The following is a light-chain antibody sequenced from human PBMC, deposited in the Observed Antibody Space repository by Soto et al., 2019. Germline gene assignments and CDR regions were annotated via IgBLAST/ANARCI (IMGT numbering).Light chain of an antibody. V-gene: IGLV6-57*02. CDR1: SGSIATNY. CDR3: QSYDGSNPDVV. J-gene: IGLJ2*01. CDR2: EDT. Sequence: NFMLTQPHSVSESPGKTVTISCTGSSGSIATNYVQWYQQRPGGAPTTVIYEDTQRPSGVPEPLSGSIDSSSNSASLTISGLKTEDEADYYCQSYDGSNPDVVFGGGTKLTVL.